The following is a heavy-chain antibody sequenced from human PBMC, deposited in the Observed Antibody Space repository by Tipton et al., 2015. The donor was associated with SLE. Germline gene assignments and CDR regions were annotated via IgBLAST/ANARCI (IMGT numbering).Heavy chain of an antibody. CDR3: ARLHGYSYGLNWFDP. CDR1: GGSITSVSYY. J-gene: IGHJ5*02. Sequence: TLSLTCSVSGGSITSVSYYWNWIRPPAGKGLEWIGRIDSSGTTNYNPSLTSRVTISADTSKNQFSLRLTSVIAADTAVYYCARLHGYSYGLNWFDPWGQGTLISVSS. V-gene: IGHV4-61*02. D-gene: IGHD5-18*01. CDR2: IDSSGTT.